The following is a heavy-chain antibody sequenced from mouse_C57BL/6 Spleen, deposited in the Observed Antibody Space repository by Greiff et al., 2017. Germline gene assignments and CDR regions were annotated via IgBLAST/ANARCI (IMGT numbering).Heavy chain of an antibody. Sequence: VQLKESGPGLVKPSQSLSLTCSVTGYSITSGYYWNWIRQFPGNKLEWMGYISYDGSNNYNPSLKNRISITRDTSKNQFFLKLNSVTTEDTATYYCARDLIYDGYSGFAYWGQGTLVTVSA. V-gene: IGHV3-6*01. J-gene: IGHJ3*01. D-gene: IGHD2-3*01. CDR1: GYSITSGYY. CDR2: ISYDGSN. CDR3: ARDLIYDGYSGFAY.